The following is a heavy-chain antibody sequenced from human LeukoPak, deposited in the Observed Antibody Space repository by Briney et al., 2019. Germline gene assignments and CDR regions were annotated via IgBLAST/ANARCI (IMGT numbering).Heavy chain of an antibody. CDR1: GGTFSSYA. V-gene: IGHV1-2*02. CDR3: ARSLSWCSSTSCYGAFDI. CDR2: INPNSGGT. D-gene: IGHD2-2*01. Sequence: ASVKVSCKASGGTFSSYAISWVRQAPGQGLEWMGWINPNSGGTNYAQKFQGRVTMTRDTSISTAYMELSRLRSDDTAVYYCARSLSWCSSTSCYGAFDIWGQGTMVTVSS. J-gene: IGHJ3*02.